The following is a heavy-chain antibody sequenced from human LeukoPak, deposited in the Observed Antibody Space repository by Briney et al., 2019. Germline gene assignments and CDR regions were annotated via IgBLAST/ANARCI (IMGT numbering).Heavy chain of an antibody. CDR1: GFTFSDYA. Sequence: GGSLRLSCSASGFTFSDYAMHWVRQAPGKGLEYVSAIGSSGGSAYYADSVKGRFTISRDNSKNTLYLQMRSLRPEYTALYYCVKATIRYFGAWGQGTLVTVSS. J-gene: IGHJ5*02. D-gene: IGHD3-9*01. V-gene: IGHV3-64D*06. CDR3: VKATIRYFGA. CDR2: IGSSGGSA.